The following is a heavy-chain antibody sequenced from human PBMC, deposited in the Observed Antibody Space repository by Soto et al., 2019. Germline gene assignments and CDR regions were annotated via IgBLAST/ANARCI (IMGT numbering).Heavy chain of an antibody. D-gene: IGHD3-16*01. V-gene: IGHV3-33*01. CDR1: GFTFSSYG. Sequence: GGSLRLSCAASGFTFSSYGMHWVRQAPGKGLEWVAVIWYDGSNKYYADSVKGRFTISRDNSKNTLYLQMNSLRAEDTAVYYCARSSQYYDYIWGSQDAFDIWGQGTMVTVSS. CDR3: ARSSQYYDYIWGSQDAFDI. CDR2: IWYDGSNK. J-gene: IGHJ3*02.